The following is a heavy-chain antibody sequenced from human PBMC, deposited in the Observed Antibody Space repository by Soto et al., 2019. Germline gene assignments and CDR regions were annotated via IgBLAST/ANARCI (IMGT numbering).Heavy chain of an antibody. D-gene: IGHD6-13*01. CDR3: ARGGLQHALDV. CDR1: GFTSSNYW. V-gene: IGHV3-74*03. Sequence: EVQLVESGGGLVQPGGSLRLSCAASGFTSSNYWMYWVRQAPGKGLVWVSRVNNDGTDTTHADSVKGRFTISRDNAENTLYLQMNSLRAEDTAVYYCARGGLQHALDVWGQGSTVTVSS. CDR2: VNNDGTDT. J-gene: IGHJ6*02.